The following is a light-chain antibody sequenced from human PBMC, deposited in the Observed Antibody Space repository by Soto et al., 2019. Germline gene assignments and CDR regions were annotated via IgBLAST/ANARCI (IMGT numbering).Light chain of an antibody. CDR1: QSVLYSPNNKNY. V-gene: IGKV4-1*01. CDR2: WAS. J-gene: IGKJ2*01. CDR3: QQYYSTPYT. Sequence: DIVMTQSPDSLAVSLGERATINCKSSQSVLYSPNNKNYLAWYQQKPGQPPKLLFYWASTRESGVPDRFSGSGSGTDFTLTISSLQAEDVAVYYCQQYYSTPYTFGQGTKLEIK.